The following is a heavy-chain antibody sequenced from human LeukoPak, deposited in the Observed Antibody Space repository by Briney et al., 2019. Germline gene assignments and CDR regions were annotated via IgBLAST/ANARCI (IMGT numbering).Heavy chain of an antibody. CDR1: GFTFSSYA. J-gene: IGHJ3*02. V-gene: IGHV3-30*14. CDR2: ISYDGINK. Sequence: GRSLRLSCAASGFTFSSYAMHWVRQAPGKGLEWVAVISYDGINKYYADSVKGRFTISRDNSKNTLYLQMNSLRAEDTAVYYCARAHYGDYVHGFDIWGQGTMVTVSS. D-gene: IGHD4-17*01. CDR3: ARAHYGDYVHGFDI.